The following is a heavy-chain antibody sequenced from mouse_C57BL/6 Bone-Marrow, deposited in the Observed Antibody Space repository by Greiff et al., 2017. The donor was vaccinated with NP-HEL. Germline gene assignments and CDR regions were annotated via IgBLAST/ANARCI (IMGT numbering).Heavy chain of an antibody. Sequence: QVQLKESGPGLVAPSQSLSITCTVSGFSLTSYGVDWVRQSPGQGLEWLGVIWGVGSTNYYSALNSRLSISTDNSKIQVFLKMNSLQTDDTAMYYCASDRGTGTPFAYWGQGTLVTVSA. V-gene: IGHV2-6*01. D-gene: IGHD4-1*01. CDR2: IWGVGST. J-gene: IGHJ3*01. CDR3: ASDRGTGTPFAY. CDR1: GFSLTSYG.